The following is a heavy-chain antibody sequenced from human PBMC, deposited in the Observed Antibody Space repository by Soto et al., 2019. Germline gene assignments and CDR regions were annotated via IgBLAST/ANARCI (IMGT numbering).Heavy chain of an antibody. V-gene: IGHV3-7*04. D-gene: IGHD2-15*01. CDR2: IKQDGSET. Sequence: GGSLRLSCAASGFPFSTYWMTWVRQAPGQGLEWVANIKQDGSETYYVDSVKGRFTISRDNGENSLYLQMNSLRAEDTAVYYCARGDETSLEYCEGGSCYAFDYWGQGTQVTVSS. J-gene: IGHJ4*02. CDR3: ARGDETSLEYCEGGSCYAFDY. CDR1: GFPFSTYW.